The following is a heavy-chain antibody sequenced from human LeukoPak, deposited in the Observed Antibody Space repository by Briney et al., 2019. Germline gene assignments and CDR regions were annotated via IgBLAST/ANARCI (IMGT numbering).Heavy chain of an antibody. V-gene: IGHV1-69*05. D-gene: IGHD3-22*01. CDR3: ARAGYYYDSWRAFDI. CDR1: GGTFSSYA. J-gene: IGHJ3*02. Sequence: SVKVSCKASGGTFSSYAISWVRQAPGQGLEWMGGIIPIFGTANYAQKFQGRVTITTDESTSTAYMELSSLRSEDTAVYYCARAGYYYDSWRAFDIWGLGTMVTVSS. CDR2: IIPIFGTA.